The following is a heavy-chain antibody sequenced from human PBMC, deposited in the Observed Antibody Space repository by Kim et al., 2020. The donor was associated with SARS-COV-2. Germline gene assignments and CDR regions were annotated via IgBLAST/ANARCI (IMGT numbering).Heavy chain of an antibody. CDR3: AKAELSAYYFDY. J-gene: IGHJ4*02. V-gene: IGHV3-23*01. CDR2: ISGSGGST. Sequence: GGSLRLSWAASGFTFSSYAMSWVRQAPGKGLEWVSAISGSGGSTYYADSVKGRFTISRDNSKNTLYLQMNSLRAEDTAVYYCAKAELSAYYFDYWGQGTLVTVSS. D-gene: IGHD1-7*01. CDR1: GFTFSSYA.